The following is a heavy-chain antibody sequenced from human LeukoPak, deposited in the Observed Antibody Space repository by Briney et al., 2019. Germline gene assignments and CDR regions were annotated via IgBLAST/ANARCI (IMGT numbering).Heavy chain of an antibody. D-gene: IGHD2-2*02. J-gene: IGHJ4*02. CDR3: ARDPTGYCSSASCYTAY. V-gene: IGHV4-38-2*02. Sequence: PSEILSLTCTVSGYYISDGYYWGWIRQPPGKGLEWIGSFYHSGSTYYNPSLKSRVTISVDTSKNQFSPKLSSVTAADTAVYYCARDPTGYCSSASCYTAYWGQGTPVTVSS. CDR2: FYHSGST. CDR1: GYYISDGYY.